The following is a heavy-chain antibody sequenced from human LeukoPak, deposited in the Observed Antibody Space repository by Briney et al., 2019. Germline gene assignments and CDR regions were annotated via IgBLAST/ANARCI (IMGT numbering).Heavy chain of an antibody. CDR1: GCTFSTYA. CDR2: ISGSGGSR. CDR3: AKVSSSPYSSSWANAFDI. V-gene: IGHV3-23*01. Sequence: GALRLSCAAPGCTFSTYAMSWVRQAPGKGLEGVATISGSGGSRYYSDSVKGRFTISRHNSKPTLYLQMHSLSAEDTAVYYCAKVSSSPYSSSWANAFDIWGQGTMVPVSS. D-gene: IGHD6-13*01. J-gene: IGHJ3*02.